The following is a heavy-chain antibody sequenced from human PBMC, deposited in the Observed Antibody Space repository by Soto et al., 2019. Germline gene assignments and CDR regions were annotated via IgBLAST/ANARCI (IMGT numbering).Heavy chain of an antibody. CDR1: GFSLNTGRVG. J-gene: IGHJ5*02. D-gene: IGHD6-19*01. CDR3: ARPSGRGSGSSRGPFDP. Sequence: QVTLKESGPVLVKPTETLTLTCTVSGFSLNTGRVGVSWIRQRPGNALEWLAHIFSNDEKSYSTSLKSRRTISKDTSKIQGVLTMTDMDPVDTASYYCARPSGRGSGSSRGPFDPWGQGTLVSVSS. V-gene: IGHV2-26*01. CDR2: IFSNDEK.